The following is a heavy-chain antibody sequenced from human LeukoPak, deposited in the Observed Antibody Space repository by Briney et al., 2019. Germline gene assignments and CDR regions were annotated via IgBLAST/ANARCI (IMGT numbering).Heavy chain of an antibody. D-gene: IGHD6-19*01. CDR3: ARIAVAGLRYSCTFDY. CDR2: ISYDGSNK. J-gene: IGHJ4*02. Sequence: GGSLRLSCAASGFTFSSYAMHWVRQAPGKGLEWVAVISYDGSNKYYADSVKGRFTISRDNSKNTLYLQMNSLRAEDTAVYYCARIAVAGLRYSCTFDYWGQGTLVTVSS. CDR1: GFTFSSYA. V-gene: IGHV3-30*04.